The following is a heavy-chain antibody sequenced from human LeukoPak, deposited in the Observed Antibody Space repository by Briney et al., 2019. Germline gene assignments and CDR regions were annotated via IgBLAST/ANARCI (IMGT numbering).Heavy chain of an antibody. CDR1: GGSISSYY. D-gene: IGHD7-27*01. J-gene: IGHJ4*02. CDR2: IYYSGST. CDR3: ARGGTGDLSY. V-gene: IGHV4-59*08. Sequence: SETLSLTCTVSGGSISSYYWSWIRQPPGKGLEWIGYIYYSGSTNYNPSLKSRVTISVDTSKNQFSLKLSSVTAADTAVHYCARGGTGDLSYWGQGTLVTVSS.